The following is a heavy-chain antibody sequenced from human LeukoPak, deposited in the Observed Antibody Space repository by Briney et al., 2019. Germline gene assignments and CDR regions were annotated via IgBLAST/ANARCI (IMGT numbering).Heavy chain of an antibody. Sequence: ASVKVSCKASGYTFTGYYMHWVRQAPGQGLEWMGWINPNSGGTNYAQKFQGRVTMTRDTSISTAYMELSRLRSDDTAVYYCARSEIVVVPAAIWEHWFDPWGQGTLVTVSP. CDR2: INPNSGGT. CDR1: GYTFTGYY. V-gene: IGHV1-2*02. J-gene: IGHJ5*02. CDR3: ARSEIVVVPAAIWEHWFDP. D-gene: IGHD2-2*01.